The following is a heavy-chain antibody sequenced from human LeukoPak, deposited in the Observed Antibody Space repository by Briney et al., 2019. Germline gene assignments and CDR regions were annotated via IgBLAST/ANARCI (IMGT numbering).Heavy chain of an antibody. Sequence: GGSLRLSCAASGFTFSSYAMSWVRQAPGKGLEWVSVISASGGSTYYADSVKGRFTISRDNSKNTLYLQMNSLRAEDTAVYYCAKMGTTVTSFDYWGQGTLVTVSS. D-gene: IGHD4-17*01. CDR2: ISASGGST. CDR3: AKMGTTVTSFDY. J-gene: IGHJ4*02. V-gene: IGHV3-23*01. CDR1: GFTFSSYA.